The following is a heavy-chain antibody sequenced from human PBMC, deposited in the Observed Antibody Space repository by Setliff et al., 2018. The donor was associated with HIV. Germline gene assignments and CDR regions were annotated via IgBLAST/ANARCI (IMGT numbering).Heavy chain of an antibody. V-gene: IGHV4-30-4*08. CDR1: GGSIGSGDYY. J-gene: IGHJ3*02. CDR2: IYYSGST. CDR3: ARWYSSSYYAFDI. D-gene: IGHD1-26*01. Sequence: SETLSLTCTVSGGSIGSGDYYWSWIRQPPGKGLEWIGYIYYSGSTYYNPSLKXRITISVETSKKQFALKLSSVTAADTAVYYCARWYSSSYYAFDIWGQGTMVTVSS.